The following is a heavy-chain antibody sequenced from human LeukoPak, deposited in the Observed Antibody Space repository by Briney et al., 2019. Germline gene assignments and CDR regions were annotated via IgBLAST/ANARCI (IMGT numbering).Heavy chain of an antibody. V-gene: IGHV3-53*01. D-gene: IGHD3-10*01. CDR2: IYSGGST. CDR3: ASFYGSGSYYRDSIDY. Sequence: GGSLRLSCAASGFTVSSNYMSWVRRAPGKGLEWVSVIYSGGSTYYADSVKGRFTISRDNSKNTLYLQMNSLRAEDTAVYYCASFYGSGSYYRDSIDYWGQGTLVTVSS. J-gene: IGHJ4*02. CDR1: GFTVSSNY.